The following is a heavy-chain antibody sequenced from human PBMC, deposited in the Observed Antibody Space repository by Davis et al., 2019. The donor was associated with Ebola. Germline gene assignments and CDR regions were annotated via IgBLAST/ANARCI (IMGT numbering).Heavy chain of an antibody. CDR3: ARRNGVRGLTAGYYYGMDV. CDR2: INHSGST. CDR1: GGSFSGYY. D-gene: IGHD3-10*01. Sequence: MPGGSLRLSCAVYGGSFSGYYWSWIRQPPGKGLEWIGEINHSGSTNYNPSLKSRVTISVDTSKNQFSLKLSSVTAADTAVYYCARRNGVRGLTAGYYYGMDVWGQGTTVTVSS. V-gene: IGHV4-34*01. J-gene: IGHJ6*02.